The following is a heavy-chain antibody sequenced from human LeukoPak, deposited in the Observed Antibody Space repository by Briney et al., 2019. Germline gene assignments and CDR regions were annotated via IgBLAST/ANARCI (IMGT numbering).Heavy chain of an antibody. Sequence: GGSLRLSCAASGFTFSSYAMSWVRQAPGKGLEWVSGITGSGGSTYYADSVKGRFTISRDNSKNTLYLQMNSLRAEDTAVYYCARIKRENIAAAGTVDYWGQGTLVTVSS. V-gene: IGHV3-23*01. J-gene: IGHJ4*02. CDR1: GFTFSSYA. CDR3: ARIKRENIAAAGTVDY. CDR2: ITGSGGST. D-gene: IGHD6-13*01.